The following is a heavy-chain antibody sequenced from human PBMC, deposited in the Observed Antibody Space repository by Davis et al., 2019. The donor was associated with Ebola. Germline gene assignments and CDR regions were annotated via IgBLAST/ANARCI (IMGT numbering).Heavy chain of an antibody. CDR3: ARGIASGWYEIYYFDY. CDR2: INRSGST. J-gene: IGHJ4*02. D-gene: IGHD6-19*01. Sequence: PSETLSLTCAVYGGSFSGYYWSWIRQPPGKGLEWLGEINRSGSTNYNPSLKSRVTISVDTSKNQFSLKLSSVTAADTAVYYCARGIASGWYEIYYFDYWSQGTLVTVSS. CDR1: GGSFSGYY. V-gene: IGHV4-34*01.